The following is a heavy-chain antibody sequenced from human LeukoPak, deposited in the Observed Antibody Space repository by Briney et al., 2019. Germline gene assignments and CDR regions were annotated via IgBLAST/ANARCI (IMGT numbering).Heavy chain of an antibody. CDR2: IKTDGSQI. J-gene: IGHJ4*02. CDR3: ARDFQSTVVTPMGY. V-gene: IGHV3-7*01. D-gene: IGHD4-23*01. Sequence: GGSLRLSCVASGFTFSSYWMTWVRQAPGKGLEWVANIKTDGSQIYYVDSVKGRFTISRDNAKNSLYLQMNSLRAEDTAVYYCARDFQSTVVTPMGYWGQGTLVTVSS. CDR1: GFTFSSYW.